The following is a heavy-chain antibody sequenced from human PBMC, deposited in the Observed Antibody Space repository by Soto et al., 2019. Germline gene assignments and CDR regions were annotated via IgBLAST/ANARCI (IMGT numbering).Heavy chain of an antibody. CDR2: IYPGDSDT. D-gene: IGHD2-2*01. V-gene: IGHV5-51*01. CDR3: AXAFXXXXVVPAAMYYYYYYMDV. J-gene: IGHJ6*03. CDR1: GYSFTSYW. Sequence: GESLKISCKGSGYSFTSYWIGWVRQMPGKGLEWMGIIYPGDSDTRYSPSFQGQVTISADKSISXAYLQWSSLKASDXXXXXXAXAFXXXXVVPAAMYYYYYYMDVWGKGTTVTVSS.